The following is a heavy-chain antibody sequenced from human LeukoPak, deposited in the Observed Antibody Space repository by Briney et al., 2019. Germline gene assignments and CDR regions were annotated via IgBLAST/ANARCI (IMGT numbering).Heavy chain of an antibody. CDR1: GLTVNSNY. V-gene: IGHV3-53*04. CDR3: ASESYRLYGLDV. J-gene: IGHJ6*02. CDR2: IYSGGST. D-gene: IGHD3-16*02. Sequence: GGSLRLSCAASGLTVNSNYMNWVRQAPGKGLEWVSVIYSGGSTLYADSVKGRFTISRHNYKNTVDLQMNGLRAEDSAVYYCASESYRLYGLDVWGQGTTVTVSS.